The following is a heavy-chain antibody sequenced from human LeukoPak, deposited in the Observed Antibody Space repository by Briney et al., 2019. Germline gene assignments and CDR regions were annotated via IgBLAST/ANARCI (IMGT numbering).Heavy chain of an antibody. CDR2: IYPGDSDT. CDR1: GYSFTSYW. J-gene: IGHJ4*02. V-gene: IGHV5-51*01. Sequence: GESLQISCKGSGYSFTSYWIGWVRQMPGKGLEWMGIIYPGDSDTRYSPSFQGQVTISADKSISTAYLQWSSLKASDTAMYYCARQRSIYSSGWIYIDSWGQGTLVTVSS. CDR3: ARQRSIYSSGWIYIDS. D-gene: IGHD6-19*01.